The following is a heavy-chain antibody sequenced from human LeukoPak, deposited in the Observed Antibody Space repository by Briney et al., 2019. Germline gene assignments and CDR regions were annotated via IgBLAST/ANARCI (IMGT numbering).Heavy chain of an antibody. Sequence: PSETLSLTCTVSGGSISSYYWSWIRQPPGKGLEWIGSIHYSGSTSYNSSLKSRVTMSIDTSKNQFSLKLSSVTAADTAVYFCARRGDYGGDSGYHLWGRGTLVTVSS. J-gene: IGHJ2*01. D-gene: IGHD4-23*01. CDR2: IHYSGST. CDR3: ARRGDYGGDSGYHL. CDR1: GGSISSYY. V-gene: IGHV4-59*08.